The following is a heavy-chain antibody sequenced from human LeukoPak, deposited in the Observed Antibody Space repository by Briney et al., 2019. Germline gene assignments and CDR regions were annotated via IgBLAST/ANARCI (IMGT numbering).Heavy chain of an antibody. D-gene: IGHD3-16*01. V-gene: IGHV3-21*01. Sequence: KPGGSLRLSCAASGFTFSSYAMHWVRQAPGKGLEWVSSISSSSSYIYYADSVKGRFTISRDNAKNSLYLQMNSLRAEDTAVYYCARDRGGAGFDYWGQGTLVTVSS. CDR3: ARDRGGAGFDY. CDR1: GFTFSSYA. J-gene: IGHJ4*02. CDR2: ISSSSSYI.